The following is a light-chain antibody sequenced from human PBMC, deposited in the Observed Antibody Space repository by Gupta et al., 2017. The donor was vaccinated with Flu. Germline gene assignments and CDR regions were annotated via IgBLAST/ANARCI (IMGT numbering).Light chain of an antibody. CDR2: WAS. Sequence: SLGERATINCKSSQSGFYDDSEKNYLSWYQQKPGQPPKVLINWASSRESGVPDRFSGSGSGTDFILTINSLQAEDVAVYYCQQADGIPLTFGGGTKVEIK. CDR3: QQADGIPLT. CDR1: QSGFYDDSEKNY. V-gene: IGKV4-1*01. J-gene: IGKJ4*01.